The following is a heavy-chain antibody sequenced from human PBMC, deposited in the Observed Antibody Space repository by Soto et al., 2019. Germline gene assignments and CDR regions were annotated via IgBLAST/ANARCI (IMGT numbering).Heavy chain of an antibody. V-gene: IGHV4-4*07. D-gene: IGHD5-18*01. CDR1: GGSISSYY. CDR2: IYTSGST. J-gene: IGHJ6*02. Sequence: QVQLQESGPGLVKPSETLSLTCTVSGGSISSYYWSWIRQPAGKGLEWIGRIYTSGSTNYNPSLKSRVTMSVDTSKNQFSPKLSSVTAADTAVYYCARDSDTATTYYYYYGMDVWGQGTTVTVSS. CDR3: ARDSDTATTYYYYYGMDV.